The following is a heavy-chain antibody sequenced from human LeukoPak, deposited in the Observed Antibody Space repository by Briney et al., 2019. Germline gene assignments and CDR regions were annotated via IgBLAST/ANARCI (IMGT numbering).Heavy chain of an antibody. Sequence: PGGSLRLSCAASGFTFSSYAMSWVRQAPGMGLEWVSSISPDGTGNNYADSVKGRFTISRDNGKNTLYLQMNSLTTEDTAVYYCARDIYGPGHWGQGTVVTVSS. CDR2: ISPDGTGN. J-gene: IGHJ4*02. CDR3: ARDIYGPGH. D-gene: IGHD3-10*01. V-gene: IGHV3-74*01. CDR1: GFTFSSYA.